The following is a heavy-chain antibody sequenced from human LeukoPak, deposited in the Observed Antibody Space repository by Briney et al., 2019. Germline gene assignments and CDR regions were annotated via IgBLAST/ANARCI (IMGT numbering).Heavy chain of an antibody. Sequence: SGGSLRLSCAASGFTFSSYAMSWVRQAPGKGLEWVSAISGSGGSTYYADSVKGRFTISRDNSENTLYLQMNSLRAEDTAVYYCAKTPYYGGNRYFDYWGQGTLVTVSS. CDR2: ISGSGGST. CDR3: AKTPYYGGNRYFDY. J-gene: IGHJ4*02. CDR1: GFTFSSYA. V-gene: IGHV3-23*01. D-gene: IGHD4-23*01.